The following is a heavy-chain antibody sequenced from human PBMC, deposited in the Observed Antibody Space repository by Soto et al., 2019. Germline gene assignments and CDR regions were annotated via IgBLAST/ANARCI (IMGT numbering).Heavy chain of an antibody. V-gene: IGHV4-34*01. J-gene: IGHJ6*02. Sequence: SETLSLTCAVYGGSFSGYYWSWIRQPPGKGLKRIGEINHSGSTNYNPSLKSRVTISVDTSKNQFSLKLSSVTAADTAVYYCARERGYDFWSGYYRPPGYYGMDVWGQGTTVT. CDR2: INHSGST. CDR3: ARERGYDFWSGYYRPPGYYGMDV. D-gene: IGHD3-3*01. CDR1: GGSFSGYY.